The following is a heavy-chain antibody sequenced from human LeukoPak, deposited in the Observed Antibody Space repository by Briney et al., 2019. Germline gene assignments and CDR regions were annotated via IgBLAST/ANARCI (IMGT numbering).Heavy chain of an antibody. D-gene: IGHD3-10*01. V-gene: IGHV3-48*03. J-gene: IGHJ4*02. CDR1: GFTFSSYE. Sequence: GGSLRLSCAASGFTFSSYEMNLVRQAPGKGLEWVSYISSSGSTIYYADSVKGRFTISRDNAKNSLYLQMNSLRAEDTAVYYCARDGPLRYYGSGSYYSHSFDYWGQGTLVTVSS. CDR2: ISSSGSTI. CDR3: ARDGPLRYYGSGSYYSHSFDY.